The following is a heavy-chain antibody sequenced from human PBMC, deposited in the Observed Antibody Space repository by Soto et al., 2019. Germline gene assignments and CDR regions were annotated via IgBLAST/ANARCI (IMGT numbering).Heavy chain of an antibody. CDR3: ARRRARMITFGGVQYYYYGMDV. CDR1: GYTFTSYD. Sequence: QVQLVQSGAEVKKPGASVKVSCKASGYTFTSYDINWVRQATGQGLEWMGWMNPNSGNTGYAQKFQGRVTMTGNISISTAYMELSSLRSEDTAVYYCARRRARMITFGGVQYYYYGMDVWGQGTTVTVS. V-gene: IGHV1-8*01. CDR2: MNPNSGNT. J-gene: IGHJ6*02. D-gene: IGHD3-16*01.